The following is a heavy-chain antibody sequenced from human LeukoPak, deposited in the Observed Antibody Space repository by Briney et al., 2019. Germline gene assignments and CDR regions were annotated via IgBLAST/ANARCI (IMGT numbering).Heavy chain of an antibody. CDR3: AKEYYDILTGYPLSYMDV. Sequence: GGSLRLSCAASGFTFSNYGMHWVRQAPGMGLEWVAIISYDGSNKYYADSVKGRFTISRDNSKNTLYLQMNSLRAEDTAVYYCAKEYYDILTGYPLSYMDVWGKGTTVTVSS. J-gene: IGHJ6*03. CDR2: ISYDGSNK. V-gene: IGHV3-30*18. D-gene: IGHD3-9*01. CDR1: GFTFSNYG.